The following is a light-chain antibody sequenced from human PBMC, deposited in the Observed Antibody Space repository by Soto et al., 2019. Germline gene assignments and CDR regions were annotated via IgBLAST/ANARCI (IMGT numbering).Light chain of an antibody. J-gene: IGKJ1*01. Sequence: EIVLTQSPGTLSLSPGERATLSCRASQSVSSSYLAWYQQTPGQAPRLLVYDTSYRATGVPDRFSGSGSGTDFTLTISRLEPEDSAVYYCQQYDSSPWTFGQGTKVEI. CDR2: DTS. CDR3: QQYDSSPWT. V-gene: IGKV3-20*01. CDR1: QSVSSSY.